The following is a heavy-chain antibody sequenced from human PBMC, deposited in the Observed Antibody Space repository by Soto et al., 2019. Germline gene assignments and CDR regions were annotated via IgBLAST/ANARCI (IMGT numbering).Heavy chain of an antibody. D-gene: IGHD2-8*02. CDR1: GFTFSQFE. CDR2: ISSGVAMV. V-gene: IGHV3-48*03. J-gene: IGHJ4*02. Sequence: GGSLRLSCETSGFTFSQFEFYWIRQAPGKGPEWVAYISSGVAMVFYTESVKGRFTISRDNAKGSLALEMSSLRVEDTAVYYCARLDWPIGYWGPGTRVTVSS. CDR3: ARLDWPIGY.